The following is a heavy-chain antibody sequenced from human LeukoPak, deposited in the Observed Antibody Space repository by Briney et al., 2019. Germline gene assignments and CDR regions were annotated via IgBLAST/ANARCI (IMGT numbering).Heavy chain of an antibody. CDR3: VRHLYPREGGTTASPSGY. D-gene: IGHD1/OR15-1a*01. J-gene: IGHJ4*02. CDR2: TYYSGIT. V-gene: IGHV4-39*01. Sequence: SETLSLPCTVSVDSLTLGRYYGGWGRQPPGRGLGWIGTTYYSGITYYNPSLKGRVTISVDTDKNQFSLKVSTVTAADTAVYYCVRHLYPREGGTTASPSGYWGQGTLVTVSS. CDR1: VDSLTLGRYY.